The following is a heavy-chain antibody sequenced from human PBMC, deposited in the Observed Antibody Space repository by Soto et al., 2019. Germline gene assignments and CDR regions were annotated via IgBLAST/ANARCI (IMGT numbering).Heavy chain of an antibody. Sequence: QVQLQESGPGLVKPSQTLTLTCTVSGGSISSGSFYWSWIRQHPGKGLEWIGHISDGGSSYYNPSLESRVTISVDTSKNQFSLKLSAVTAADTAVYFCARTTFYDIFTAYYSLFDYWGQGTLVTVSS. CDR3: ARTTFYDIFTAYYSLFDY. CDR1: GGSISSGSFY. D-gene: IGHD3-9*01. V-gene: IGHV4-31*03. CDR2: ISDGGSS. J-gene: IGHJ4*02.